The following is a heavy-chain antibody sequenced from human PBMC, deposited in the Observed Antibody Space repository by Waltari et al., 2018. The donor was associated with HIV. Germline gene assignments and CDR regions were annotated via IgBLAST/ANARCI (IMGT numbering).Heavy chain of an antibody. CDR3: ARDHYYGSSGYYSDY. V-gene: IGHV1-18*01. J-gene: IGHJ4*02. Sequence: QVHLVQSGAELRTPGASVTVSCTASGYNFTNYGTTWVRQAPGQGLEWMGWISGYNGDTKYAQKVRGRVTMTTDTSTSTAYLEMGSLRFDDTAVYYCARDHYYGSSGYYSDYWGQGTLVTVSS. D-gene: IGHD3-22*01. CDR1: GYNFTNYG. CDR2: ISGYNGDT.